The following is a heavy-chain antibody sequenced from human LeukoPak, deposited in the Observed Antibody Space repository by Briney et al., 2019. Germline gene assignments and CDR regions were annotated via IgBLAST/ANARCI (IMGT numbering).Heavy chain of an antibody. CDR1: GFTFSSYG. V-gene: IGHV3-33*01. J-gene: IGHJ6*02. D-gene: IGHD3-22*01. CDR3: ARDRYYDSSGYRAFYYYGMDV. CDR2: IWYDGSNK. Sequence: PGRSLRLSCAASGFTFSSYGMHWIRQAPGKGLEWVAVIWYDGSNKYYADSVKGRFTISRDNSKNTLYLQMNSLRAEDTAVYYCARDRYYDSSGYRAFYYYGMDVWGQGTTVTVSS.